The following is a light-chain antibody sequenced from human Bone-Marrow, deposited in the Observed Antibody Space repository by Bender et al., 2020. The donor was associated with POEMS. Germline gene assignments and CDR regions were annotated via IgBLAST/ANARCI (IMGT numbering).Light chain of an antibody. J-gene: IGLJ2*01. CDR2: SSH. V-gene: IGLV1-44*01. CDR3: QTWDSTTVV. Sequence: QSVLTQPPSASGTPGQRVTISCSGGSSNIGAHAVNWYQHLPGTAPKLLIYSSHRRPSEVPDRFSGSRSGTSASLAISGLQSEDEADYYCQTWDSTTVVFGGGTKVTVL. CDR1: SSNIGAHA.